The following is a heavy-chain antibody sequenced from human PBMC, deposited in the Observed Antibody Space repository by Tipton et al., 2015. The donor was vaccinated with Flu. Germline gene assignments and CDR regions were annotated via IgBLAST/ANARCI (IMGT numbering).Heavy chain of an antibody. CDR2: MYTSGST. CDR1: GGSISSYY. V-gene: IGHV4-4*07. CDR3: ARSGSKGSSPDY. J-gene: IGHJ4*02. D-gene: IGHD6-13*01. Sequence: TLSLTCTVSGGSISSYYWSWIRQPAGKGLEWIGRMYTSGSTNYNPSLKSRVTMSVDTSKNQFSLNLTSVTAADTAVYYCARSGSKGSSPDYWGQGTLATVSS.